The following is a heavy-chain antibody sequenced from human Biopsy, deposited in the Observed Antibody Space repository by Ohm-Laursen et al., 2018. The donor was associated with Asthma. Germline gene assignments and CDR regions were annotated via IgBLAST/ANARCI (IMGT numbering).Heavy chain of an antibody. CDR1: GDSITSGGCC. V-gene: IGHV4-31*03. D-gene: IGHD3-22*01. CDR2: IHHSGTS. J-gene: IGHJ4*02. CDR3: ARIPRRSGSYFVDY. Sequence: TLSLTCTVSGDSITSGGCCWNWIRQHPGKGLEWNGYIHHSGTSYFNPSLKSRVSFSRDTSKNQFSLRLSSVTAADTAMYYCARIPRRSGSYFVDYWGQGTLVTVSS.